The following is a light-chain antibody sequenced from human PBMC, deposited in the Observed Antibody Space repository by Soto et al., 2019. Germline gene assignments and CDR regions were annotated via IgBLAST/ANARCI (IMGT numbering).Light chain of an antibody. J-gene: IGKJ4*01. CDR2: DAS. CDR3: QQRSNWPPLT. V-gene: IGKV3-11*01. CDR1: QSLGGS. Sequence: IVMTQSPATLSVSPGERATLSCRASQSLGGSLAWYQQKPGQAPRLLIYDASNRATGIPARFSGSGSGTDFTLTISSLEPEDFAVYYCQQRSNWPPLTFGGGTKVDIK.